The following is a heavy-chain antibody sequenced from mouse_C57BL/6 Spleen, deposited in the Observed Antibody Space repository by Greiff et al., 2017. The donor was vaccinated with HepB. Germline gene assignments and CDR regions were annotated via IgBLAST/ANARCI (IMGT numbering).Heavy chain of an antibody. Sequence: QVQLKQPGAELVMPGASVKLSCKASGYTFTSYWMHWVKQRPGQGLEWIGEIDPSDSYTNYNQKFKGKSTLTVDKSSSTAYMQLSSLTSEDSAVYYCARWDSSGYFYAMDYWGQGTSVTVSS. CDR2: IDPSDSYT. J-gene: IGHJ4*01. CDR3: ARWDSSGYFYAMDY. CDR1: GYTFTSYW. V-gene: IGHV1-69*01. D-gene: IGHD3-2*02.